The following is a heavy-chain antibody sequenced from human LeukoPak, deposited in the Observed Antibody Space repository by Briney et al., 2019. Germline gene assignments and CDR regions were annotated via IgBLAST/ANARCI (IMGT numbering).Heavy chain of an antibody. J-gene: IGHJ4*02. CDR3: VRDVWCDRVGYFAG. V-gene: IGHV3-74*01. Sequence: GGSLRLLYAASGFTFNSYWMHWVRQAPGKGLVWVSRINTDGRSASYAESVKGRFTVSRDNAKNTLSLQMNSLGPEDTAVYYCVRDVWCDRVGYFAGSSQRTLVTVSS. CDR1: GFTFNSYW. CDR2: INTDGRSA. D-gene: IGHD3-3*01.